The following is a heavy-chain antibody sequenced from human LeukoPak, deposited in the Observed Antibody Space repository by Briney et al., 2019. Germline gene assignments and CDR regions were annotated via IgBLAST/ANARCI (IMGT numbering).Heavy chain of an antibody. J-gene: IGHJ4*02. CDR2: IWYDGSNK. CDR1: GFTFSSYG. V-gene: IGHV3-33*01. D-gene: IGHD3-10*01. CDR3: ASLGSGSYYFDY. Sequence: PGRSLRLSCAASGFTFSSYGMHWVRQAPGKGLEWVAVIWYDGSNKYYADSVKGRFTISRDNSKNTLYLQTNSLRAEDTAVYYCASLGSGSYYFDYWGQGTLVTVSS.